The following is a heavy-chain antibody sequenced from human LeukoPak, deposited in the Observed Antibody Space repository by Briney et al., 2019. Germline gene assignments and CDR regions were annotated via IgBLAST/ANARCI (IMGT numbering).Heavy chain of an antibody. V-gene: IGHV3-48*03. Sequence: GGSLRLSCAASGFTFSSYEMNWVRQAPGKGLEWVSYISSSGSTIYYADSVKGRFTISRDNAKNSLYLQMNSLRAEDTAVYYCARGDGAYASDYWGRGTLVTVSS. D-gene: IGHD4-17*01. CDR1: GFTFSSYE. J-gene: IGHJ4*02. CDR3: ARGDGAYASDY. CDR2: ISSSGSTI.